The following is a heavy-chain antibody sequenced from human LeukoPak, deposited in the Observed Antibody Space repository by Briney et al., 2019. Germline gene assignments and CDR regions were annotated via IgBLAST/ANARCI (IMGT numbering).Heavy chain of an antibody. CDR3: VKEAVTPHFDY. Sequence: PGGSLRLSCVDSGLTFGNYAMGRVRQAPGKGLEWVSAITNSGGSTYYADSVKGRFTISGDNSKNTLYLQMNSLRVEDTAVYYCVKEAVTPHFDYWGQGTLVTVSS. CDR1: GLTFGNYA. J-gene: IGHJ4*02. D-gene: IGHD6-19*01. V-gene: IGHV3-23*01. CDR2: ITNSGGST.